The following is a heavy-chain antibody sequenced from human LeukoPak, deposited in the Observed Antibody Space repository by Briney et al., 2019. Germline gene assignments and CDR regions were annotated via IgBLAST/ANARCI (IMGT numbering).Heavy chain of an antibody. D-gene: IGHD5-12*01. Sequence: SETLSLTCTVSGGSISSSSYYWGWIRQPPGKGLEWIGSIYYSGSTYYNPSLKSRVTISVDTSKNQFSLKLSSVTAADTAVYYCARATSARGGYDSYRGFGYYYYGMDVWGQGTTVTVSS. V-gene: IGHV4-39*01. CDR3: ARATSARGGYDSYRGFGYYYYGMDV. CDR2: IYYSGST. J-gene: IGHJ6*02. CDR1: GGSISSSSYY.